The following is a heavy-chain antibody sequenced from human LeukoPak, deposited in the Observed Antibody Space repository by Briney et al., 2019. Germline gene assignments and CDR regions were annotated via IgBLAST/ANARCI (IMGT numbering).Heavy chain of an antibody. V-gene: IGHV3-23*01. J-gene: IGHJ4*02. CDR3: AKGGSGYYLLDY. CDR2: ISGSGGST. Sequence: QPGGSLRLSCAASGFTFSTYVMSWVRQAPGKGLEWVSAISGSGGSTSYADSVKGRFTISRDNSKNTLYLQMHSLRAEDTAVYYCAKGGSGYYLLDYWGQGTLVTVSS. CDR1: GFTFSTYV. D-gene: IGHD3-22*01.